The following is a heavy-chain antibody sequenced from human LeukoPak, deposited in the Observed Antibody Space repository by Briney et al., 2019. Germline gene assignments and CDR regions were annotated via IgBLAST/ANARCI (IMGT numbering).Heavy chain of an antibody. D-gene: IGHD2-2*01. CDR3: ARDPVVPATAYGMDV. V-gene: IGHV1-2*02. J-gene: IGHJ6*02. CDR1: GYTFTGYY. CDR2: INPNSGGT. Sequence: ASVKVSCKASGYTFTGYYMHWVRQAPGQGLEWTGWINPNSGGTNYAQKFQGRVTMTRDTSISTAYMELSRLRSDDTAVYYCARDPVVPATAYGMDVWGQGTTVTVSS.